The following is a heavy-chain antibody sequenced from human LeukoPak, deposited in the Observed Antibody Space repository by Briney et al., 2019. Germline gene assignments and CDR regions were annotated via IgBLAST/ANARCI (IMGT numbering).Heavy chain of an antibody. CDR3: ARDGDAYCSGDCYIDP. J-gene: IGHJ5*02. CDR1: GYTFTNYF. D-gene: IGHD2-21*02. V-gene: IGHV1-46*01. Sequence: ASAKVSCKASGYTFTNYFVHWVRQAPGQGLEWMGIINPSGGSTRYTQKFQGRVTMTRDTSTSTVYMELSSLRSEDTAVYYCARDGDAYCSGDCYIDPWGQGTLVTVSS. CDR2: INPSGGST.